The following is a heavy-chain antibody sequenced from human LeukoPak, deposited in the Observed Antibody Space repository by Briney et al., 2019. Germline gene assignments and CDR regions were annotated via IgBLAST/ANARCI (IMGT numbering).Heavy chain of an antibody. CDR3: ARRGTAGYSSSWYYWFDP. CDR2: IYPGDSDT. D-gene: IGHD6-13*01. J-gene: IGHJ5*02. V-gene: IGHV5-51*01. CDR1: GYSFTSYW. Sequence: GESLKISCKGSGYSFTSYWIGWVRQMPGKGLEWMGIIYPGDSDTRYSPSFQGQVTISADKSISTAYLQWSSLKASDTATYYCARRGTAGYSSSWYYWFDPWGQGTLVTVSS.